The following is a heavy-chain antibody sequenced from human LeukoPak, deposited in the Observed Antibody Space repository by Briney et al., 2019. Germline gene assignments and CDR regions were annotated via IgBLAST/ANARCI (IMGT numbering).Heavy chain of an antibody. J-gene: IGHJ3*02. CDR1: GGSLSSYY. CDR3: ARHSYDSGGYYGAFDI. CDR2: IYHSGTT. D-gene: IGHD3-22*01. Sequence: SETLSLTCTVSGGSLSSYYWSWIRQPPGKGLEWIGAIYHSGTTYYNPSLKSRVTISVDTSNNQFSLKLSSVTAADTALYYCARHSYDSGGYYGAFDIWGHGTMVTVSS. V-gene: IGHV4-59*08.